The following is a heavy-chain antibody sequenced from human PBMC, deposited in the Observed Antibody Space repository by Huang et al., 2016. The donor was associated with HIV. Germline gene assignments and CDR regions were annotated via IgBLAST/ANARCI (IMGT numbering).Heavy chain of an antibody. CDR1: GGSISTSGYY. V-gene: IGHV4-39*01. J-gene: IGHJ4*02. Sequence: QLQLQESGPGLVKPSETLSLTCTVSGGSISTSGYYWGWIRQPPGKGRGWIGSIYYSGRPSYNPSLKMRVTISVDTSKSQFSLKLSSVTAADTAVYYCARQDTSGWYADPYYFDYWGQGTLVTVSS. CDR3: ARQDTSGWYADPYYFDY. D-gene: IGHD6-19*01. CDR2: IYYSGRP.